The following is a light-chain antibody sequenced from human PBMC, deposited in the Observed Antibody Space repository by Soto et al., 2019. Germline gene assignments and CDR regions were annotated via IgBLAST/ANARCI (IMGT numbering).Light chain of an antibody. CDR1: KTISTN. J-gene: IGKJ5*01. CDR2: GSS. Sequence: IVRTQSPATMPVSPGGRGILYSRTTKTISTNLAWFQRKPGQPPRLLIYGSSTRATGVPDRFSGSGSGTEFTLMISSLQSEDVSLYYCQQDSNWPAALTFGQGTRLEIK. CDR3: QQDSNWPAALT. V-gene: IGKV3-15*01.